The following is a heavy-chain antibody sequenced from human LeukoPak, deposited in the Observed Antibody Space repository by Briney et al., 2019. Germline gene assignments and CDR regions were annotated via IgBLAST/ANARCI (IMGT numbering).Heavy chain of an antibody. CDR3: ARYGGPFDY. CDR1: GGSISSYY. Sequence: SETLSLTCTVSGGSISSYYRSWIRQPPGKGLEWIGYIYYSGSTNYNPSLKSRVTISVDTSKNQFSLKLSSVTAAGTAVYYCARYGGPFDYWGQGTLVTVSS. V-gene: IGHV4-59*01. D-gene: IGHD1-1*01. CDR2: IYYSGST. J-gene: IGHJ4*02.